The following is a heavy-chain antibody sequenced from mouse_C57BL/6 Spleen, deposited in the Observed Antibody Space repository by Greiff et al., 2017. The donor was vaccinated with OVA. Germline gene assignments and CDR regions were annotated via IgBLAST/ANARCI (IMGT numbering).Heavy chain of an antibody. D-gene: IGHD2-1*01. J-gene: IGHJ2*01. CDR3: ASYYGLDY. CDR2: INPNNGGT. V-gene: IGHV1-26*01. Sequence: VQLQQSGPELVKPGASVKISCKASGYTFTDYYMNWVKQSHGKSLEWIGDINPNNGGTSYNQKFKGKATLTVDKSSSRPYMELRSLTSEDSAVYYCASYYGLDYWGQGTTLTVSS. CDR1: GYTFTDYY.